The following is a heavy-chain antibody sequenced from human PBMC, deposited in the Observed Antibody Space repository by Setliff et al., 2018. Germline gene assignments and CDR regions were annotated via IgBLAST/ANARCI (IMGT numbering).Heavy chain of an antibody. CDR2: INRNGGRI. Sequence: PGGSLRLSCAASGFTFDDYVMSWVRQAPGKGLEWVSDINRNGGRIGYADPVKGRFTISRDNAKNSLYLQMNSLRVEDTAVYYCAKDQCYGGSCYAPMYSLDYWGQGSLVTVSS. D-gene: IGHD2-15*01. J-gene: IGHJ4*02. V-gene: IGHV3-20*04. CDR1: GFTFDDYV. CDR3: AKDQCYGGSCYAPMYSLDY.